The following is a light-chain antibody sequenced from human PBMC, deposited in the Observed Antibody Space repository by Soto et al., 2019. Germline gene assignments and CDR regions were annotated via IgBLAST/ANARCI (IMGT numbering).Light chain of an antibody. Sequence: SYELTQPPSVSVAPGKTARITCGGNNIGSKSVHWYQQKPGQAPVLVIYYDSDRPSGIPERSSGSNSGNTATLTISSVEAGDEADYYCQVWDSSSDHGVFGTGTKVTVL. CDR2: YDS. CDR1: NIGSKS. CDR3: QVWDSSSDHGV. V-gene: IGLV3-21*04. J-gene: IGLJ1*01.